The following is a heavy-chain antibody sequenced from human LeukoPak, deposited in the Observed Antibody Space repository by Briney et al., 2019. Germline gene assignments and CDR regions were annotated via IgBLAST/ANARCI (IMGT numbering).Heavy chain of an antibody. J-gene: IGHJ3*02. CDR3: GRGGDGIDN. V-gene: IGHV3-74*01. CDR2: INVDETK. Sequence: PGGSLRLSCAASGFTFSNYLMHWVRQASGKGLVWVSRINVDETKAYADSVRGRFTISRDTAKNTMYLQMNSLRAEDTARYFCGRGGDGIDNWGQGTTVIVSS. CDR1: GFTFSNYL.